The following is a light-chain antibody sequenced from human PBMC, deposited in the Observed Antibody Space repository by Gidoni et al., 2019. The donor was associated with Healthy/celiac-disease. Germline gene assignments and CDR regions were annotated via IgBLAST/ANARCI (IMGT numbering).Light chain of an antibody. CDR1: QSVSSY. J-gene: IGKJ4*01. CDR2: DAS. CDR3: QQRSNWPT. Sequence: IVFTPSPATLSLSPGESATLSCSASQSVSSYLAWYQQKPGQAPRLLIYDASNRATGIPARFSGSGSGTDFTLTISSLEPEDFAVYYCQQRSNWPTFGGGTKVEIK. V-gene: IGKV3-11*01.